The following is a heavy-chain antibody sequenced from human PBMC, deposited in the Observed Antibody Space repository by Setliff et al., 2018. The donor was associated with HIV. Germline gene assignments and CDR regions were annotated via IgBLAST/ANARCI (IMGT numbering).Heavy chain of an antibody. CDR2: IKQDGSEK. Sequence: GGSLRLSCAVSGFTYSSYWMGWVRQAPGKGLEWVANIKQDGSEKYAQTVKGRFTISRDNAKNSLSLLMTSLRADDTAVYYCARDSSTSSGVVWFDPWGQGTLVTVSS. J-gene: IGHJ5*02. D-gene: IGHD2-2*01. CDR1: GFTYSSYW. CDR3: ARDSSTSSGVVWFDP. V-gene: IGHV3-7*01.